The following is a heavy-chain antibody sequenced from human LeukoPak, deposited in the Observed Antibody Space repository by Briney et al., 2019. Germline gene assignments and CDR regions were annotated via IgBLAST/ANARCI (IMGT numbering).Heavy chain of an antibody. Sequence: SETLSLTCTVSGGPISAYYWSWIRQPAGEGLGWIGHIYPSGNSNYNPSLKSRVTMSVDTSKNQFSLNLSSVTAADTAVYYCARAGRYSSGPTLWGQGTLVTVSS. D-gene: IGHD6-19*01. J-gene: IGHJ4*02. CDR1: GGPISAYY. V-gene: IGHV4-4*07. CDR2: IYPSGNS. CDR3: ARAGRYSSGPTL.